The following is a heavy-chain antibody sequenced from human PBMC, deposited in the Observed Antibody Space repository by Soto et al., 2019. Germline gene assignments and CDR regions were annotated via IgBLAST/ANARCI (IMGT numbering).Heavy chain of an antibody. Sequence: AETLSVTWSVSGGSVSSGSYYWSWIRQPPGKGLEWIGYIYYSGSTNYNPSLKSRVTISVDTSKNQFSLKLSSVTAADTAVYFCARDQGTINYYYYGVDVWGQGPTVTVSS. D-gene: IGHD3-10*01. CDR1: GGSVSSGSYY. CDR3: ARDQGTINYYYYGVDV. V-gene: IGHV4-61*01. CDR2: IYYSGST. J-gene: IGHJ6*02.